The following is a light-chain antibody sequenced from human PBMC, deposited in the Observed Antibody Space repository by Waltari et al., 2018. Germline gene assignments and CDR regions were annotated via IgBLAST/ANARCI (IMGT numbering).Light chain of an antibody. CDR1: QDIRNY. CDR3: QQVNSDPFT. Sequence: DIQMTQSPSSMSASVGDRVSITCQASQDIRNYLSWYQQKPGKAPKLLIYDASNLETGVPSRFSGSASGTDFTFTISSLQPEDIATYYCQQVNSDPFTFGGGTKVEIK. J-gene: IGKJ4*01. CDR2: DAS. V-gene: IGKV1-33*01.